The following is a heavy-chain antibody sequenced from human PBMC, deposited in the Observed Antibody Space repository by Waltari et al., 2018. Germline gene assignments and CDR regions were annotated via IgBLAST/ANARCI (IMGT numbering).Heavy chain of an antibody. D-gene: IGHD2-8*01. CDR3: ASLRMGPYYYGMDV. V-gene: IGHV4-34*01. CDR2: INHSGST. Sequence: QVQLQQWGAGLLKPSETLSLTCAVYGGSFSGYYWSWIRQPPGKGLEWIGEINHSGSTNSNPSLKSRVTISVDTSKNQFSLKLSSVTAADTAVYYCASLRMGPYYYGMDVWGQGTTVTVSS. J-gene: IGHJ6*02. CDR1: GGSFSGYY.